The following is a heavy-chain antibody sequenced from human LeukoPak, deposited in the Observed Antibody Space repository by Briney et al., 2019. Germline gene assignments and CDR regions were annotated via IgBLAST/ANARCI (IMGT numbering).Heavy chain of an antibody. CDR1: GFTFSSYA. V-gene: IGHV3-23*01. CDR2: ISGSGGST. CDR3: AKASDILTGYSSYFDY. J-gene: IGHJ4*02. Sequence: GGSLRLSCTASGFTFSSYAMSWVRQAPGKGLEWVSAISGSGGSTYYADSVKGRFTISRDNSKNTLYLQMNSLRAEDTAVYYCAKASDILTGYSSYFDYWGQGTLVTVSS. D-gene: IGHD3-9*01.